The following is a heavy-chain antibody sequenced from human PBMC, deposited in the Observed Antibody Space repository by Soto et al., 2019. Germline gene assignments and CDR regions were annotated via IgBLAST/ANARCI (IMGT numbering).Heavy chain of an antibody. D-gene: IGHD2-15*01. Sequence: GGSLRLSCAASGFTFSAYSMNWVRQAPGKGLEWVSFIGSTGSVTHYADSVMGRFTISRDNARNTLYLQMNSLRAEDTAVYHCAKDGVVAATLAYDYGMEVWGQGTTVNVSS. CDR2: IGSTGSVT. J-gene: IGHJ6*02. CDR3: AKDGVVAATLAYDYGMEV. CDR1: GFTFSAYS. V-gene: IGHV3-21*05.